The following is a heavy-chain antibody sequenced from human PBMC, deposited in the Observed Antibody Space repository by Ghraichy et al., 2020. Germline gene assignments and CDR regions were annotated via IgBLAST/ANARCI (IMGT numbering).Heavy chain of an antibody. CDR2: TSYDGNNN. Sequence: GGSLRLSCAASGFIFSAYAMNWVRQAPGKGLEWVALTSYDGNNNHYADSVRGRFTVSRDNSKNTVFLQMNNLRADDTAVYYCVRGVVMIVIRGMDVWGQGTTVTVSS. J-gene: IGHJ6*02. CDR1: GFIFSAYA. D-gene: IGHD2-21*01. CDR3: VRGVVMIVIRGMDV. V-gene: IGHV3-30-3*01.